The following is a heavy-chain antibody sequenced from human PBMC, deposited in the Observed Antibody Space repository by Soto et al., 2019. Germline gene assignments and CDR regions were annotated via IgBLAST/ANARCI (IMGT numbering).Heavy chain of an antibody. V-gene: IGHV3-64*01. D-gene: IGHD6-13*01. CDR1: GFTFSSYA. CDR2: ISSNAGST. Sequence: EVQLVESGGGLVQPGGSLRLSCAASGFTFSSYAMHWVRQAPGKGLEYVSAISSNAGSTYYANSVKGRFTISRDNSKNTLYLQMGSLRAEDMAVYYCARGPAAAGNHYFDYWGQGTLVTVSS. J-gene: IGHJ4*02. CDR3: ARGPAAAGNHYFDY.